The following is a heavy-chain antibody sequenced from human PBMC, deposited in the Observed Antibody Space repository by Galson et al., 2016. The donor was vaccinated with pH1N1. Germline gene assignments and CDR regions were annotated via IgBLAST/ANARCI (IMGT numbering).Heavy chain of an antibody. CDR3: ARDALYSPDPGRYFDL. D-gene: IGHD2-8*01. Sequence: SLRLSCAASGFTFGDYFMTWIRQAPGRGLEWLLYISDSGNSIYYANSVRGRFTISRDNSKNSLFLQMNNLSAEDTGVYYCARDALYSPDPGRYFDLWGRGTLVTVSS. CDR2: ISDSGNSI. J-gene: IGHJ2*01. CDR1: GFTFGDYF. V-gene: IGHV3-11*04.